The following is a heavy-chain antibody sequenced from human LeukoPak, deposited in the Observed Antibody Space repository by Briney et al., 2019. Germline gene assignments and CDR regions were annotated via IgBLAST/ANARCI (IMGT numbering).Heavy chain of an antibody. CDR1: GYTFTSYG. V-gene: IGHV1-18*01. J-gene: IGHJ6*02. D-gene: IGHD5-18*01. CDR2: ISAYNGNT. CDR3: ARVDTAMVPSSLYGMDV. Sequence: ASVKVSCKASGYTFTSYGISWVRQAPGQGLEWMGWISAYNGNTNYAQKLQGRVTMNTDTSTSTAYMELRSLRSDDTAVYYCARVDTAMVPSSLYGMDVWGQGTTVTVSS.